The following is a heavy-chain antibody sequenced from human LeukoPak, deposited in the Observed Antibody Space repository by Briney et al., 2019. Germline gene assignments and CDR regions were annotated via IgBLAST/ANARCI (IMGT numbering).Heavy chain of an antibody. D-gene: IGHD6-13*01. CDR3: AKEPSSSWYYFDY. CDR1: GFTFSSYG. Sequence: PGGSLRLSCAASGFTFSSYGMHWVRQAPGKGQEWVAFIRYDGSNKYYAGSVKGRFTISRDNSKNTLYLQVNSLRAEDTAVYYCAKEPSSSWYYFDYWGQGTLVTVSS. CDR2: IRYDGSNK. V-gene: IGHV3-30*02. J-gene: IGHJ4*02.